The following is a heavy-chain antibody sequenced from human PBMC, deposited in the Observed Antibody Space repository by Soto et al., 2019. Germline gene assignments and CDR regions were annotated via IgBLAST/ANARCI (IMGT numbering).Heavy chain of an antibody. CDR3: ARGREEATIAYYYYGMDV. CDR2: INHSGST. V-gene: IGHV4-34*01. J-gene: IGHJ6*02. Sequence: SETLSLTCAVYGGSFSGYYWSWIRQPPGKGLEWIGEINHSGSTNYNPSLKSRVTISVDTSKNQFSLKLSSVTAADTAVYYCARGREEATIAYYYYGMDVWGQGTTVTVSS. CDR1: GGSFSGYY. D-gene: IGHD1-26*01.